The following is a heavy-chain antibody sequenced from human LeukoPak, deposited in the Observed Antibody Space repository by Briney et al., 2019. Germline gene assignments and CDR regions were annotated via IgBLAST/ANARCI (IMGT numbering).Heavy chain of an antibody. CDR2: ISGSGGST. Sequence: GGSLRLSCAASGFTFSSYAMSWVRQAPGKGLEWVSAISGSGGSTYYADSVKGRFTISRDNSKNTLYLQMSSLRAEDTAVYYCAKNRYCSGGSCYSYFDYWGQGTLVTVSS. V-gene: IGHV3-23*01. CDR1: GFTFSSYA. J-gene: IGHJ4*02. D-gene: IGHD2-15*01. CDR3: AKNRYCSGGSCYSYFDY.